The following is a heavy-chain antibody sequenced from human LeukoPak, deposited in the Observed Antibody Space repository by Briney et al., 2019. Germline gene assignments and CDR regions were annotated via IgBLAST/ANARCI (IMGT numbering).Heavy chain of an antibody. D-gene: IGHD6-13*01. CDR2: IDPNSGGT. CDR1: GYTFTDYY. CDR3: ARVIDGSSWFFNGLDY. J-gene: IGHJ4*02. V-gene: IGHV1-2*02. Sequence: ASVKVSCKASGYTFTDYYVRWVRQAPGQGLEWMGWIDPNSGGTNYAQRFQGRVTMTRDTSVSTAYMELSRLRSDDTAVYYCARVIDGSSWFFNGLDYWGQGSLVTVSS.